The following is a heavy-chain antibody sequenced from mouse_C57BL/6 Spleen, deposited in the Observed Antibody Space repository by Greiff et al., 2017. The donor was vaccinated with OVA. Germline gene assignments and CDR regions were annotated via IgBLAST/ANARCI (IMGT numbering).Heavy chain of an antibody. Sequence: QVQLQQSGAELVRPGASVTLSCKASGYTFTDYEMHWVKQTPVHGLEWIGAIDPETGGTDYNQKFKGKATLTADKSSSTAYMELRSLTSEDSAVYYCTTWYGSSSHWYFDVWGTGTTVTVSS. J-gene: IGHJ1*03. CDR1: GYTFTDYE. V-gene: IGHV1-15*01. CDR2: IDPETGGT. D-gene: IGHD1-1*01. CDR3: TTWYGSSSHWYFDV.